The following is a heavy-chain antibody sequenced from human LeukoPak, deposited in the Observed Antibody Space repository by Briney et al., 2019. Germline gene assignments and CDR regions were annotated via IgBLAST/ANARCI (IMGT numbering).Heavy chain of an antibody. CDR1: GFTFSNAW. CDR3: ARGVYGSWYDNWFDP. CDR2: IKSKTDGGTT. Sequence: GGSLRLSCAASGFTFSNAWMSWVRQAPGKGLEWVGRIKSKTDGGTTDYAAPVKGRFTISRDDSKNTLYLQMNSLKTEDTAVYYCARGVYGSWYDNWFDPWGQGTLVTVSS. V-gene: IGHV3-15*01. D-gene: IGHD6-13*01. J-gene: IGHJ5*02.